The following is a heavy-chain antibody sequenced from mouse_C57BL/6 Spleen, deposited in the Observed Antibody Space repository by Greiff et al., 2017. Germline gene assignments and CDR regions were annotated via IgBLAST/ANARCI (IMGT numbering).Heavy chain of an antibody. CDR1: GYTFTSYW. V-gene: IGHV1-7*01. CDR2: INPSSGYT. J-gene: IGHJ2*01. CDR3: AKSYGYDGDYFDY. Sequence: VQLQQSGAELAKPGASVKLSCKASGYTFTSYWMHWVKQRPGQGLEWIGYINPSSGYTKYNQKFKDKATLTADKSSSTAYKQLSSLTYEDSAVYYCAKSYGYDGDYFDYWGQGTTLTVSS. D-gene: IGHD2-2*01.